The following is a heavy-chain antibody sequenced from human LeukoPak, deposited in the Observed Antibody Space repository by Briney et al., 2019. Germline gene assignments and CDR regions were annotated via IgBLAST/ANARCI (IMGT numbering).Heavy chain of an antibody. Sequence: SETLSLTCTVSGGSIRSYYWSWIRQPPGKGLEWIGYIYYSGSTNYNPSLKSRVTISVDTSKNQFSLKLSSVTAADTAVYYCARGYRQHVFDYWGQGTLVTVSS. J-gene: IGHJ4*02. CDR1: GGSIRSYY. CDR3: ARGYRQHVFDY. CDR2: IYYSGST. V-gene: IGHV4-59*01. D-gene: IGHD6-6*01.